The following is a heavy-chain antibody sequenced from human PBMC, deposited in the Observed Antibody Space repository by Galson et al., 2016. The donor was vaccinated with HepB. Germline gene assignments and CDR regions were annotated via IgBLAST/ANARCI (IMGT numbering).Heavy chain of an antibody. D-gene: IGHD6-6*01. CDR3: ARELVRSAFDL. V-gene: IGHV3-48*02. CDR1: GFTFSRSG. Sequence: SLRLSCAGSGFTFSRSGVNWVRQAPGKGLQWVSYISTSVNTIYYADSVKGRFTISRDNAQNSVYLQMNSLRDDDTAVYYCARELVRSAFDLWCQGTMVTVSS. J-gene: IGHJ3*01. CDR2: ISTSVNTI.